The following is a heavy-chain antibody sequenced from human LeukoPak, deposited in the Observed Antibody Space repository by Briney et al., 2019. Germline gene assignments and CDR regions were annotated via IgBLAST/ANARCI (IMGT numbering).Heavy chain of an antibody. Sequence: PSETLSLTXTVSGGSISSSSYYWGWIRQPPGKGLEWIGSIYYSGSTYYNPSLKSRVTISVDTSKNQFSLKLSSVTAADTAVYYCARRRDYGDYFDYWGQGTLVTVSS. D-gene: IGHD4-17*01. CDR3: ARRRDYGDYFDY. J-gene: IGHJ4*02. CDR2: IYYSGST. V-gene: IGHV4-39*01. CDR1: GGSISSSSYY.